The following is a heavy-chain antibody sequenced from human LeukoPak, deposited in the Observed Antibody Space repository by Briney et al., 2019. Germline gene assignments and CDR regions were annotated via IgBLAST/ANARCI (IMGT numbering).Heavy chain of an antibody. Sequence: GGSLRLSCLASGFTFSRYSMKWVRQAPGKGLEWVSSIGGDSDDKHYIDSVKGRFTISRDNAKNSLFLQMNSLRAEDTAVYYCARRMSAGGYWGQGTLVTVSS. D-gene: IGHD6-13*01. V-gene: IGHV3-21*01. CDR1: GFTFSRYS. J-gene: IGHJ4*02. CDR2: IGGDSDDK. CDR3: ARRMSAGGY.